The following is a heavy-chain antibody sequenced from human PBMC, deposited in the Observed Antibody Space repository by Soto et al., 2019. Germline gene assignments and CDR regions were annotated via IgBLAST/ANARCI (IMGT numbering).Heavy chain of an antibody. CDR3: AKDLWLLASGPLSDY. J-gene: IGHJ4*02. D-gene: IGHD3-22*01. CDR1: GVAFSSYG. CDR2: ISYDGSNK. V-gene: IGHV3-30*18. Sequence: LSCTASGVAFSSYGMHWVRQAHGKGLEWVAVISYDGSNKYYADSVKGRFTISRDNSKNTLYLQMNSLRAEDTAVYYCAKDLWLLASGPLSDYCGQGTLVTVSA.